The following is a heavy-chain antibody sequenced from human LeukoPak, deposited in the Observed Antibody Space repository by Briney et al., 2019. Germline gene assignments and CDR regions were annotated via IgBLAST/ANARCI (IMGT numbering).Heavy chain of an antibody. J-gene: IGHJ3*02. V-gene: IGHV4-4*07. CDR2: IYTSGST. CDR1: GGSISSYY. D-gene: IGHD3-22*01. CDR3: ARNYYYDSSGDAFDI. Sequence: PSETLSLTCTASGGSISSYYWSWIRQPAGKGLEWIGRIYTSGSTNYNPPLKSRDTMSVDTSKNQFSLKLSSVTAAETAVYYCARNYYYDSSGDAFDIWGQGTMVTVSS.